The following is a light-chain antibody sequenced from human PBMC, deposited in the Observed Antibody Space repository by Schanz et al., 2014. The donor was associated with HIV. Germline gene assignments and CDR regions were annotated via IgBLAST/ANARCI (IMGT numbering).Light chain of an antibody. CDR3: CSYAGGPYV. J-gene: IGLJ1*01. V-gene: IGLV2-23*02. CDR2: GVS. Sequence: QSVLTQPASVSGSPGQSIAISCTGTSSDVGTYNFVSWYQQHPGKAPQLLIYGVSQRPSGISDRFSGSKSGNTASLTISGLQAADEADYYCCSYAGGPYVFGTGTKLTVL. CDR1: SSDVGTYNF.